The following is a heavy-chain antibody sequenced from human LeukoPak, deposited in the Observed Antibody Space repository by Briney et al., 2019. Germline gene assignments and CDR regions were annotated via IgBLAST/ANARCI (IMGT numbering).Heavy chain of an antibody. CDR2: ISPSGGDT. D-gene: IGHD1-14*01. V-gene: IGHV3-23*01. Sequence: PGGSLRLSCAASGFTFSSYAMTGVRQAPGEGLEWVSAISPSGGDTYYADSVQGRFSISRDDSKNTLYLQMNSLRAEDTAIYYCAKDKYSRVRGISHAAYYFDYWGPGTLVTVSS. CDR1: GFTFSSYA. J-gene: IGHJ4*02. CDR3: AKDKYSRVRGISHAAYYFDY.